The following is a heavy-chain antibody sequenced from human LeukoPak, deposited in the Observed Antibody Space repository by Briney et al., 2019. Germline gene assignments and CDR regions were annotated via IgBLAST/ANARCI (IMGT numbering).Heavy chain of an antibody. D-gene: IGHD3-22*01. CDR2: ISGSGGST. J-gene: IGHJ4*02. Sequence: AGGSLRLSCAASGFTFSSYAMSWVRQAPGKGLEWVSAISGSGGSTYYADSVKGRFTISRDNSKNTLYLQMNSLRAEDTAVYYCAKKVYYDSSGYIAYWGQGTLVTVSS. CDR3: AKKVYYDSSGYIAY. V-gene: IGHV3-23*01. CDR1: GFTFSSYA.